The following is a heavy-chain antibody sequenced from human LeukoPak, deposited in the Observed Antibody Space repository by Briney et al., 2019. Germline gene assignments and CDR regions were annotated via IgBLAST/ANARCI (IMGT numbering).Heavy chain of an antibody. CDR1: GFTFSSYA. CDR2: IGGSGSST. CDR3: ARAGPWALDI. V-gene: IGHV3-23*01. Sequence: GGSLRVSCAASGFTFSSYAMSWVRQAPGKGLEWVSFIGGSGSSTYYAGSVKGRFTISRDNSKNTLYLQMNSLRAEDTAVYYCARAGPWALDIWGQGTMVTVSS. J-gene: IGHJ3*02.